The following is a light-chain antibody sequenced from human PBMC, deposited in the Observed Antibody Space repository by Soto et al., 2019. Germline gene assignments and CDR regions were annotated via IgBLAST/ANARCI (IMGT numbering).Light chain of an antibody. CDR2: DAS. CDR1: QSISSW. V-gene: IGKV1-5*01. J-gene: IGKJ1*01. CDR3: QQDNRYSWT. Sequence: DSQKTQFPSTPSSSFGERVTITFRASQSISSWLAWYQQKPGKAPKLLIYDASSLESGVPSRFSGSGSGTEFTLTISSLQPDDFATYYCQQDNRYSWTFGQGTMV.